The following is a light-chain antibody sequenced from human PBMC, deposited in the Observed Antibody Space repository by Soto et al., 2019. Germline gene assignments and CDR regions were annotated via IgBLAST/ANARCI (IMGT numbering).Light chain of an antibody. CDR3: QSYDSSLSGYV. J-gene: IGLJ1*01. CDR1: SXNIGAGYD. V-gene: IGLV1-40*01. Sequence: QSVLTQPHSVSGAPGQRVTIYCTGSSXNIGAGYDVHWYQQLPGTAPKLLIYGNSNRPSGVPDRFSGSKSGTSASLAITGLQAEDEADYYCQSYDSSLSGYVFGTGTKVTVL. CDR2: GNS.